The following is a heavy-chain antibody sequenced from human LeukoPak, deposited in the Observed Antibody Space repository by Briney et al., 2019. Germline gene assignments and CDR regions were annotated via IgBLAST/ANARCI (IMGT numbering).Heavy chain of an antibody. CDR2: ISYDGSNK. D-gene: IGHD2-21*02. V-gene: IGHV3-30-3*01. J-gene: IGHJ4*02. CDR1: GFTFSSYA. CDR3: ARPAHDIVVVTAFDY. Sequence: GGSLRLSCAASGFTFSSYAMHWVRQAPGKGLGWVAVISYDGSNKYYADSVKGRFTISRDNSKNTLYLQMNSLRAEDTAVYYCARPAHDIVVVTAFDYWGQGTLVTVSS.